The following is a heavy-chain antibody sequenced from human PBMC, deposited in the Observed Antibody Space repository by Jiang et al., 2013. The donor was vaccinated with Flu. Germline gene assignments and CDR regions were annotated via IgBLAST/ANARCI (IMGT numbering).Heavy chain of an antibody. CDR3: ARGSLFSKRHHFDY. D-gene: IGHD1-1*01. CDR2: SITWEH. Sequence: SSGRLLLELDPXGPQGRDWSGLGISITWEHQLXPSLKSRVTISVDTSKNQFSLKLSSVTAADTAVYYCARGSLFSKRHHFDYWGQGTLVTVSS. J-gene: IGHJ4*02. CDR1: SSGRLL. V-gene: IGHV4-61*01.